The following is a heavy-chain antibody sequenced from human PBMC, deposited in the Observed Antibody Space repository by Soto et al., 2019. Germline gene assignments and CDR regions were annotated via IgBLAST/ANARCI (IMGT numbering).Heavy chain of an antibody. CDR1: GGSISSYY. Sequence: PSETLSLTCTVSGGSISSYYWSWIRQPPGKGLEWIGYIYYSGSTNYNPSLKSRVTISVDTSKNQFSLKLSSVTAADTAVYYCARVGGFGATTIDYWGKGTLVTVSS. CDR3: ARVGGFGATTIDY. V-gene: IGHV4-59*08. CDR2: IYYSGST. D-gene: IGHD3-10*01. J-gene: IGHJ4*02.